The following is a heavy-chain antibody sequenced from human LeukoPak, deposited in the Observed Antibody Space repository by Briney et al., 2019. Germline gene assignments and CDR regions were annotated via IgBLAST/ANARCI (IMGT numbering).Heavy chain of an antibody. CDR2: ISSGSSYI. Sequence: GGSLRLSCAASGFTFSSYTMNWVRRAPGKGLEWVSSISSGSSYIYYADSVKGRFTISRDNAKNSLYLQMNSLRAEDTAVYYCAREGYSPYWGQGTLVTVSS. CDR1: GFTFSSYT. D-gene: IGHD6-13*01. J-gene: IGHJ4*02. CDR3: AREGYSPY. V-gene: IGHV3-21*01.